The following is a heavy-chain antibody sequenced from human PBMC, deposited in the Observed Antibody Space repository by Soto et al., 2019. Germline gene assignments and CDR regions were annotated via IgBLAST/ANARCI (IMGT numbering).Heavy chain of an antibody. CDR2: SSGSGGST. CDR3: AKEEAMGYYFDY. CDR1: GFTFSSYA. V-gene: IGHV3-23*01. D-gene: IGHD5-18*01. Sequence: GGSLRLSCAASGFTFSSYAMSWVRQAPGKGLEWVSASSGSGGSTYYADSVKCRFTISRDNSKNTMYLQMNSLRAEDTAVYYCAKEEAMGYYFDYWGQGTLVTVSS. J-gene: IGHJ4*02.